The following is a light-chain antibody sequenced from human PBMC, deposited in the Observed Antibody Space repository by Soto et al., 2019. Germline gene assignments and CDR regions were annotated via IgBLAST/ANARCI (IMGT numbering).Light chain of an antibody. Sequence: HSALTQPASVYGAPGQSITISCTGTSSDVGGYNYVSWYQQHPGKAPKLMIYDVSNRPSGVSNRFSGSKSGNTASLTISGLQAEDEADYYCSSYTSSSTRVFGTGTRSPS. CDR3: SSYTSSSTRV. V-gene: IGLV2-14*01. CDR1: SSDVGGYNY. CDR2: DVS. J-gene: IGLJ1*01.